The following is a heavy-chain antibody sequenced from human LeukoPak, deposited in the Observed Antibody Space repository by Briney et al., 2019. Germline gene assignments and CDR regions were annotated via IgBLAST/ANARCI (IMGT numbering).Heavy chain of an antibody. V-gene: IGHV1-18*01. CDR3: ARARDYDSSGYYHY. CDR1: GYTFTSYG. D-gene: IGHD3-22*01. Sequence: ASVKVSCKASGYTFTSYGISWVRQAPGQGLAWMGWISAYNGNTNYAQKLQGRVTMTTDTSTSTAYMELRSLRSDDTAVYYCARARDYDSSGYYHYWGQGTLVTVSS. J-gene: IGHJ4*02. CDR2: ISAYNGNT.